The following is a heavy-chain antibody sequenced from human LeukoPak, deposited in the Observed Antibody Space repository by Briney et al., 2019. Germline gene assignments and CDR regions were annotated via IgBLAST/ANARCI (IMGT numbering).Heavy chain of an antibody. J-gene: IGHJ6*03. V-gene: IGHV4-38-2*02. CDR2: IYHSGTT. CDR3: ARGLPPFGDTAMDRENSYYYYMDV. Sequence: SETLSLTCTVSGYSISSGYYWGWIRQPPGKGLEWIGSIYHSGTTYYNPSLKSRVTISVATSKNQFSLKLSSVTAADTAVYYCARGLPPFGDTAMDRENSYYYYMDVWGKGTTVTVSS. D-gene: IGHD5-18*01. CDR1: GYSISSGYY.